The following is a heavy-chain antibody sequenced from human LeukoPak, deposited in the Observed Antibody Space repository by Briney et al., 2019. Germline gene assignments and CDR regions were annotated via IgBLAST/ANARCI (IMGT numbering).Heavy chain of an antibody. CDR2: IIPIFGTA. CDR1: GGTFSSYA. D-gene: IGHD4-17*01. CDR3: ALSTSDYGDYVYRI. V-gene: IGHV1-69*13. J-gene: IGHJ4*02. Sequence: ASVKVSCKASGGTFSSYAISWVRQAPGQGLEWMGGIIPIFGTANYAQKFQGRVTITADESTSTAYMELSSLRSEDTAMYYCALSTSDYGDYVYRIWGQGTLVTVSS.